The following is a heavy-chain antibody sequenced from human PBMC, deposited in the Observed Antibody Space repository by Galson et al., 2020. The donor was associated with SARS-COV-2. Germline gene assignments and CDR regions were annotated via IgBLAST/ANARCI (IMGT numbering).Heavy chain of an antibody. CDR1: GGSISSSRYY. Sequence: SETLSLTCTVSGGSISSSRYYWVWLRQPPGQGLERIGTIYSSGSTYSNPSLQRRITISVDPPRNQFSLELSSLTAADTAVYYCARATVTSHWYFDRGGRGTLVTVSS. CDR3: ARATVTSHWYFDR. D-gene: IGHD4-17*01. V-gene: IGHV4-39*07. J-gene: IGHJ2*01. CDR2: IYSSGST.